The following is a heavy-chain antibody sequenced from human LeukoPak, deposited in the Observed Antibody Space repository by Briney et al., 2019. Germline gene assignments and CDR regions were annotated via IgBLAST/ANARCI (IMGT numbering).Heavy chain of an antibody. CDR1: GGSLSNYY. V-gene: IGHV4-59*12. CDR3: ARAKFSTYYPQGFYFDY. J-gene: IGHJ4*02. CDR2: IYYSGST. Sequence: SETLSLTCSFSGGSLSNYYWSWVRQPPGKGLEWIGYIYYSGSTDYNPSLKSRVTISIDTSKNQFSLKLSSVTAADTAVYYCARAKFSTYYPQGFYFDYWGQGTLVTVSS. D-gene: IGHD3-10*01.